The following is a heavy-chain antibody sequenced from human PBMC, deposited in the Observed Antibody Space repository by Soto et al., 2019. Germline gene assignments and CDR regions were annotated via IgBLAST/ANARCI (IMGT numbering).Heavy chain of an antibody. CDR2: ISAYNGNT. CDR1: GYTFTSYG. V-gene: IGHV1-18*01. CDR3: ARGVGLELPSTDY. J-gene: IGHJ4*02. Sequence: ASVKVSSKASGYTFTSYGISWVRQAPGQRLEWMGWISAYNGNTNYAQKLQGRVTITKDTSTSKDYMELRSLRSVDSAVYYCARGVGLELPSTDYWGQGTLVTVSS. D-gene: IGHD1-7*01.